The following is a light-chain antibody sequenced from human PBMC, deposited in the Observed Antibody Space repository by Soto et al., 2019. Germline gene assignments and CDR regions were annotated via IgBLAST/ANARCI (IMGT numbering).Light chain of an antibody. V-gene: IGKV1-17*01. J-gene: IGKJ1*01. CDR1: QDVRAD. CDR2: EAS. Sequence: DIQMTQSPSSLSASVGDRGTITCRASQDVRADLGWYQQTPGKAPERLIYEASTLHRGVPSRFSGSGSGTEFPLTISSLQPEDFATYYCLQYSSYPWTFVQGTNVEIK. CDR3: LQYSSYPWT.